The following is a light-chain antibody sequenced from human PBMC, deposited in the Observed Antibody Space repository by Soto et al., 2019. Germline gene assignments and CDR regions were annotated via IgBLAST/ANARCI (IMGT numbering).Light chain of an antibody. CDR1: QSLLHSIGFNY. Sequence: DIVMTQSPLSLPVTPGEAASISCRSSQSLLHSIGFNYLDWYLQKPGQSPQLLIYLGSYRASGVPDRFRGGGSGTDFTLKISRVEADDVGVYYCLQTLQTPYTFGQGTKLEIK. V-gene: IGKV2-28*01. CDR2: LGS. J-gene: IGKJ2*01. CDR3: LQTLQTPYT.